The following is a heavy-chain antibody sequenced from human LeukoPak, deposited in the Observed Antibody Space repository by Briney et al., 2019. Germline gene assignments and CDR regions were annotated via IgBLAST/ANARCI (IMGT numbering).Heavy chain of an antibody. D-gene: IGHD1-26*01. CDR3: ARRDSGSSRTYNWFDP. CDR1: GGSISSYY. V-gene: IGHV4-59*01. CDR2: IYFSGST. Sequence: SETLSLTCTVSGGSISSYYWSWIRQPPGKGLEWIGYIYFSGSTNYNPSLKSRVTISVDTSKNQFSLKLSSVTAADTAVYYCARRDSGSSRTYNWFDPWGQGTLVTVSS. J-gene: IGHJ5*02.